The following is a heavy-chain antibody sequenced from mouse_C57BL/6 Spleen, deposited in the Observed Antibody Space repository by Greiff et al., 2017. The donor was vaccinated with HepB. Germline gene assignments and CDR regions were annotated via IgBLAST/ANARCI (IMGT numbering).Heavy chain of an antibody. CDR1: GYTFTSYW. Sequence: VQLQQSGAELVKPGASVKMSCTASGYTFTSYWITWVKQRTGQGLEWIGDIYPGSGSTNYNAKFKSKATLTIDTSSSTANMQLSSLTSKDTAVYYCARWTTTVNLGCWGQGTTLTVST. CDR2: IYPGSGST. V-gene: IGHV1-55*01. D-gene: IGHD2-13*01. CDR3: ARWTTTVNLGC. J-gene: IGHJ2*01.